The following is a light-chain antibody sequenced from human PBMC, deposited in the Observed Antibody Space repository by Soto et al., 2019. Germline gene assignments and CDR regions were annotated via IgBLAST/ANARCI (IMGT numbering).Light chain of an antibody. Sequence: QSPLTQPPSASGTPGQRVTISCSGSSSNIGSNFVYWYQQLSGTAPKLLIFRNNQWPSGVPDRFSGSKSGTSASLDISDLRSEDEADYYCAACDDRLSFYVFGSGPKLTV. V-gene: IGLV1-47*01. CDR2: RNN. CDR1: SSNIGSNF. J-gene: IGLJ1*01. CDR3: AACDDRLSFYV.